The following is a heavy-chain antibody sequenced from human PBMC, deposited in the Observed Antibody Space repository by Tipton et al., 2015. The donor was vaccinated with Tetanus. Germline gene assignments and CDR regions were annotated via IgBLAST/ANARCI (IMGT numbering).Heavy chain of an antibody. CDR2: FYYGGST. Sequence: TLSLTCTVSGVSISNSSHYWGWIRQSPGKGLEWIGSFYYGGSTYYNPSLESRVTISVDTSKNGFSLKLTSVTAADTSLYFCARDIFSNTRAFDIWGQGTMVTVSS. D-gene: IGHD2-2*01. J-gene: IGHJ3*02. V-gene: IGHV4-39*02. CDR3: ARDIFSNTRAFDI. CDR1: GVSISNSSHY.